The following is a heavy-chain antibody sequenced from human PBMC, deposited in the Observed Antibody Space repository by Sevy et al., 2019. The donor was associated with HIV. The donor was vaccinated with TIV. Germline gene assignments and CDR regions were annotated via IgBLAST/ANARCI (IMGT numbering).Heavy chain of an antibody. Sequence: GGSLRLSCAASGFTFSNYGMDWVRQAPGKGLEWVAVIWYDGSNKYYADSVKGRFTISRDNSKNTLYLQMNSLRTEDTAVYYCARGRASSSGGYYFDYWGQGTLVTVSS. CDR1: GFTFSNYG. CDR2: IWYDGSNK. CDR3: ARGRASSSGGYYFDY. D-gene: IGHD6-13*01. J-gene: IGHJ4*02. V-gene: IGHV3-33*08.